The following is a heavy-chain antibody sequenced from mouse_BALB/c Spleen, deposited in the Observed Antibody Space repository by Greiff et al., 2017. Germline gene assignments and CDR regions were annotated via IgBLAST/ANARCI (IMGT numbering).Heavy chain of an antibody. V-gene: IGHV14-3*02. Sequence: EVQLQQSGAELVKPGASVKLSCTASGFNIKDTYMHWVKQRPEQGLEWIGRIDPANGNTKYDPKFQGKPTITADTSSNTAYLQLSSLTSEDTAVYYCASYYGSSFAYWGQGTLVTVSA. D-gene: IGHD1-1*01. CDR3: ASYYGSSFAY. CDR2: IDPANGNT. J-gene: IGHJ3*01. CDR1: GFNIKDTY.